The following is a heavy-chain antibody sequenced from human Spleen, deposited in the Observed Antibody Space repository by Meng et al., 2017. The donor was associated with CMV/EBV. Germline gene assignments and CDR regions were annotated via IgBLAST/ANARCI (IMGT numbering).Heavy chain of an antibody. V-gene: IGHV3-21*01. J-gene: IGHJ3*02. Sequence: GESLKISCAASGFTFGGYSMNWVRQAPGKGLEWVSFISRSCSYIYYVDSVRGRFAISRDNAKNSMYLQINSLRAEDTAVYYCARDPPPYNWNQRRDAFDIWGQGTMVTVSS. D-gene: IGHD1-20*01. CDR1: GFTFGGYS. CDR3: ARDPPPYNWNQRRDAFDI. CDR2: ISRSCSYI.